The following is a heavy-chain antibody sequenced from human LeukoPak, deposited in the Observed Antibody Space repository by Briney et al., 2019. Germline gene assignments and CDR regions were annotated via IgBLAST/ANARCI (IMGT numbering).Heavy chain of an antibody. J-gene: IGHJ4*02. CDR2: IYYSGGT. CDR3: ARNGGIAARPFDY. D-gene: IGHD6-6*01. V-gene: IGHV4-59*01. CDR1: GGSLSNFY. Sequence: SETLSLTCTVSGGSLSNFYWSWIRQFPGKGLEWIGYIYYSGGTNYNPSLKSRVTISVDTSKNQFSLKLSSVTAADTAVYYCARNGGIAARPFDYWGQGTLVTVSS.